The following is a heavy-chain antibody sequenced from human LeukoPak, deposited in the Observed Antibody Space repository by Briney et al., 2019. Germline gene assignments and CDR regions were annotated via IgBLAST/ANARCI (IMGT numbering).Heavy chain of an antibody. CDR3: AKDQASWGSSEWARYYFDY. V-gene: IGHV3-23*01. CDR1: GFTFSSYA. Sequence: GGSLRLSCAASGFTFSSYAMSWVRQAPGKGLEWVSAISGSGGSTYYADSVKGRFAISRDNSKNTLYLQINSLRPEDTAVFYCAKDQASWGSSEWARYYFDYWGQGTLVTVSS. CDR2: ISGSGGST. J-gene: IGHJ4*02. D-gene: IGHD6-6*01.